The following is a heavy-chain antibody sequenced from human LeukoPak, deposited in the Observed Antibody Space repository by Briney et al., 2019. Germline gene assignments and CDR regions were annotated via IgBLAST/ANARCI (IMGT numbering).Heavy chain of an antibody. CDR2: IKSDSSNT. Sequence: PGGSLRLSCAASGFTFSSYWMHWVRQAPGKGLVWVSRIKSDSSNTNYAVSVKGRFTISRDNAKNTLDLQMNSLRAEDTAVYYCAKDLLRWAFDRWGHGALVTVSS. J-gene: IGHJ4*01. D-gene: IGHD4-23*01. V-gene: IGHV3-74*01. CDR1: GFTFSSYW. CDR3: AKDLLRWAFDR.